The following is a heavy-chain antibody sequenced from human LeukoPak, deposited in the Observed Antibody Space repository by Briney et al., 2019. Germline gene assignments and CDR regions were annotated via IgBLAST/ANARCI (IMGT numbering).Heavy chain of an antibody. V-gene: IGHV3-48*04. CDR2: ISRSSRTI. D-gene: IGHD3-22*01. J-gene: IGHJ4*02. CDR1: GFTFSTSS. CDR3: ARVLLYYYDQDY. Sequence: GGSLRLSCTASGFTFSTSSMNWVRQAPGKGLEWLSFISRSSRTIYYADSVKGRFTISRDNAKNSLYLQMNSLRAEDTAVYYCARVLLYYYDQDYWGQGTLVTVSS.